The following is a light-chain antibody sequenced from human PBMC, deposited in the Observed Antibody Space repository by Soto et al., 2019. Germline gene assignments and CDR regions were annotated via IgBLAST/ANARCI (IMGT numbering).Light chain of an antibody. V-gene: IGKV1-39*01. CDR1: QSISTY. CDR2: ATS. J-gene: IGKJ5*01. Sequence: DIQMTQSPSSVSASVGDRVSITCRASQSISTYLSWYQQKPGKAPKVLIYATSTLQSGVPSRFSGSGGGTDFTLSISSVQPEDFATYFCQQSYMDPITFGQGTRLEIK. CDR3: QQSYMDPIT.